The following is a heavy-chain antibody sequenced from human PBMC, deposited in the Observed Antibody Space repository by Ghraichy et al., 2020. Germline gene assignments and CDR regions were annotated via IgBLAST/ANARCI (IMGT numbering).Heavy chain of an antibody. Sequence: GGSLRLSCAASGFTFDDYAMHWVRQAPGKGLEWVSGISWNSGSIGYADSVKGRFTISRDNAKNSLYLQMNSLRAEDTALYYCAKGGDGYNYFDYWGQGTLVTVSS. D-gene: IGHD5-24*01. J-gene: IGHJ4*02. CDR3: AKGGDGYNYFDY. CDR2: ISWNSGSI. CDR1: GFTFDDYA. V-gene: IGHV3-9*01.